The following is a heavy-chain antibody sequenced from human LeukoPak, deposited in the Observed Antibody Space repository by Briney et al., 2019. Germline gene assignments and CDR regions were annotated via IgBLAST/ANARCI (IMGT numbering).Heavy chain of an antibody. V-gene: IGHV4-31*03. J-gene: IGHJ6*02. Sequence: SGNPSLPYTVSGGSLSSGGFYWRWIRQHPGEGLEWVGYIYYSGSTYYNPSLKSRVTISVDTSKNQFSLKLSSVTAADTAVYYCARDERYCTNGVCYSYYGMDVWGQGTTVTVSS. CDR1: GGSLSSGGFY. D-gene: IGHD2-8*01. CDR2: IYYSGST. CDR3: ARDERYCTNGVCYSYYGMDV.